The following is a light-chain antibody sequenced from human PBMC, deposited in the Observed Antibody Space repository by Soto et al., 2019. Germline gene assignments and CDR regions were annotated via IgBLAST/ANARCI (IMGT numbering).Light chain of an antibody. J-gene: IGKJ1*01. Sequence: IVLAQSPATLSASPGEKATLSCRASQSIDTYLAWYPQKPGQAPRLLIYEASDSATGIPARFSGSGSGTAFTLTISGLEPEDFAVYYCHQYNNWPRTFGQGTKVDIK. CDR2: EAS. CDR3: HQYNNWPRT. CDR1: QSIDTY. V-gene: IGKV3-11*01.